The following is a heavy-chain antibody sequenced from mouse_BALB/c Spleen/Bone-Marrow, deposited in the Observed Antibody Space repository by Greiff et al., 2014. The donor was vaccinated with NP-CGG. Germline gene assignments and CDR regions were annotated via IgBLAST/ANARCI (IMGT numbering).Heavy chain of an antibody. Sequence: EVKVEESGGDLVKPGGSLKLSCAASGFSFSGYGMSWVRQTPDKRLEWVATIGVGGTYTYYPDSVKGRSTISRDNAKNTLYLRMSSLKSEDTAMYYCARPFTTVVATVFAYWGQGTLVTVSA. CDR2: IGVGGTYT. CDR1: GFSFSGYG. CDR3: ARPFTTVVATVFAY. V-gene: IGHV5-6*02. D-gene: IGHD1-1*01. J-gene: IGHJ3*01.